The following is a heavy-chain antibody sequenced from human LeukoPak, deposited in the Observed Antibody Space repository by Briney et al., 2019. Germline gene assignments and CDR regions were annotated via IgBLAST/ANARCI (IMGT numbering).Heavy chain of an antibody. V-gene: IGHV4-39*07. J-gene: IGHJ2*01. Sequence: SETLSLTCTVSGGSISSSSYYWGWIRQPPGKGLEWIGSIYHSGSTYYNPSLKSRVTISVDTSKNQFSLKLSSVTAADTAVYYCARLLLWFGESWYFDLWGRGTLVTVSS. CDR2: IYHSGST. CDR1: GGSISSSSYY. CDR3: ARLLLWFGESWYFDL. D-gene: IGHD3-10*01.